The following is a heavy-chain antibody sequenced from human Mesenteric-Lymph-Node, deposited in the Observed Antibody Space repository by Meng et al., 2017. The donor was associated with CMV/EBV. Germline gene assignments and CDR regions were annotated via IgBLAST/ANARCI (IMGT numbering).Heavy chain of an antibody. V-gene: IGHV4/OR15-8*02. CDR1: SASISSSSNG. J-gene: IGHJ5*02. D-gene: IGHD1-1*01. CDR2: IYHTGNT. CDR3: ARLLEGTFDP. Sequence: LTCVVASASISSSSNGWRWVRKPPRKGREWIGEIYHTGNTHYNPSLKSRVTMSIDKSKNQFSLKLSSVTAADTAVFYCARLLEGTFDPWGQGTLVTVSS.